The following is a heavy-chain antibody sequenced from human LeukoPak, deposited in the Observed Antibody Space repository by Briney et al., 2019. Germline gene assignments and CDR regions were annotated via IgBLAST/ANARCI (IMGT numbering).Heavy chain of an antibody. V-gene: IGHV3-23*01. CDR3: AKGTSEGGYSCMEN. J-gene: IGHJ4*02. D-gene: IGHD5-18*01. CDR2: ISGSGGST. Sequence: PGGSLRLSCAASGFTFSSYAMSWVRQAPGKGLEWVSGISGSGGSTYYADSVKGRFTISRDNSKNTLYLQMNSLRAEDTAVYYCAKGTSEGGYSCMENWGQGNLVTVSS. CDR1: GFTFSSYA.